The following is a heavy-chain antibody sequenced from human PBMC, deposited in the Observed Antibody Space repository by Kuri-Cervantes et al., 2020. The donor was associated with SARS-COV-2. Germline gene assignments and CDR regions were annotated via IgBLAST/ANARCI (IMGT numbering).Heavy chain of an antibody. D-gene: IGHD2-15*01. Sequence: GSLRLSCAFYGESFSGYYWNWIRQSPGKGLEWIGEVNHRGSTNYNPSLKSRVTISVDTSSKQFSLHLGSVTAADTAVYYCAIICGGSCYSIRDYWGQGTLVTVSS. J-gene: IGHJ4*02. V-gene: IGHV4-34*01. CDR3: AIICGGSCYSIRDY. CDR2: VNHRGST. CDR1: GESFSGYY.